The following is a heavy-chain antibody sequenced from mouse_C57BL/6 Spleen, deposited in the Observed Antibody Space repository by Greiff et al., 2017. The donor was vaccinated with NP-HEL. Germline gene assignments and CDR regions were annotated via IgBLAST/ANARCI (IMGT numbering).Heavy chain of an antibody. V-gene: IGHV5-6*01. CDR2: ISSGGSYT. J-gene: IGHJ2*01. D-gene: IGHD2-1*01. CDR3: ARLYYGNFGYFDY. CDR1: GFTFSSYG. Sequence: EVKLQESGGDLVKPGGSLKLSCAASGFTFSSYGMSWVRQTPDKRLEWVATISSGGSYTYYPDSVKGRFTISRDNAKNTLYLQMSSLKSEDTAMYYCARLYYGNFGYFDYWGQGTTLTVSS.